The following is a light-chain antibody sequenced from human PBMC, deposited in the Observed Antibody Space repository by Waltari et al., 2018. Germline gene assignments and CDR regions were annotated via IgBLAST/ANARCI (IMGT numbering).Light chain of an antibody. V-gene: IGKV4-1*01. J-gene: IGKJ2*01. CDR2: WAS. Sequence: DIVMTQSPDSLAVSLGERATINCTPSQRVLYSSNNKNYLAWYQQKPGQPPKLLIYWASTRESGVPDRFSGSGSGTDFTLTISSLQAEDVAVYYCQQYYSTPPYTFGQGTKLEIK. CDR1: QRVLYSSNNKNY. CDR3: QQYYSTPPYT.